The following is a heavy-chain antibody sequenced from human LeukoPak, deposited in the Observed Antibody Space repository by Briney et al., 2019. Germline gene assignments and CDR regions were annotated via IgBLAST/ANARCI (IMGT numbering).Heavy chain of an antibody. CDR3: ARDGWFGEYYFDY. CDR2: IYYSGST. Sequence: SETLSLTCTVSGGSISSGDYYWSWIRQPPGKGLEWIGYIYYSGSTYYNPSLKSRVTISVDTSKNQFSLKLSSVTAADTAVYYCARDGWFGEYYFDYWGQGTLVTVSS. V-gene: IGHV4-30-4*08. CDR1: GGSISSGDYY. J-gene: IGHJ4*02. D-gene: IGHD3-10*01.